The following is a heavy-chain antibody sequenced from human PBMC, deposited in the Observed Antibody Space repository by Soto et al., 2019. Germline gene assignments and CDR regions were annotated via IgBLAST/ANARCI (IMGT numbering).Heavy chain of an antibody. CDR1: GGSISSYY. CDR3: ARAAGTVVTPMIDY. D-gene: IGHD2-21*02. V-gene: IGHV4-59*01. CDR2: IYYSGST. Sequence: QVQLQESGPGLVKPSETLSLTCTVSGGSISSYYWSWIRQPPGKGLEWIGYIYYSGSTNYNPSLKSRVTISVATSKNQFSRKLSSVTAADTAVYYCARAAGTVVTPMIDYWGQGTLVTVSS. J-gene: IGHJ4*02.